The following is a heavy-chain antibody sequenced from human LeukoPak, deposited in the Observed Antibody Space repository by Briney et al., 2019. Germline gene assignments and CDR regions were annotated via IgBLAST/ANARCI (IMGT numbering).Heavy chain of an antibody. CDR1: GFTFSSYA. D-gene: IGHD3-3*01. Sequence: GGSLRLSCAASGFTFSSYAMSWVRQAPGKGLEWVSAISGSGGSTYYADSVKGLSTISRDNSKNTLYLQMNSLRAEDTAVYYCAKGSGADFWSGYRYFQHWGQGTLVTVSS. CDR3: AKGSGADFWSGYRYFQH. CDR2: ISGSGGST. V-gene: IGHV3-23*01. J-gene: IGHJ1*01.